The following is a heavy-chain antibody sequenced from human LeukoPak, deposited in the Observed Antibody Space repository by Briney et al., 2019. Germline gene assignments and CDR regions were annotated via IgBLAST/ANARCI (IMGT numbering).Heavy chain of an antibody. Sequence: PGGSLRISCAASGFSVGSNYMTWVRQAPGKGLESVSVIYSGGSTYYADSVKGRFTISRHNTKNTLYLQMNSLRAEDTAVYYCSSSSPTSYTDYWGQGTLVTVSS. CDR2: IYSGGST. D-gene: IGHD6-13*01. CDR1: GFSVGSNY. V-gene: IGHV3-53*04. CDR3: SSSSPTSYTDY. J-gene: IGHJ4*02.